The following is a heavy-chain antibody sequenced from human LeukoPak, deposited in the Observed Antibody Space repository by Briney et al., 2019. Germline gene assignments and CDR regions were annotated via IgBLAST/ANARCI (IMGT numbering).Heavy chain of an antibody. CDR3: AKDGTRGELPSFDY. V-gene: IGHV3-23*01. J-gene: IGHJ4*02. CDR2: ISGSGDST. CDR1: GFTFSNYD. Sequence: GGSLRLSCAASGFTFSNYDMSWVRQAPGKGLEWVSTISGSGDSTYYADSVKGRFTISRDNSKNTLYLQMNSLRAEDTALYYCAKDGTRGELPSFDYWGQGTLVTVSS. D-gene: IGHD1-26*01.